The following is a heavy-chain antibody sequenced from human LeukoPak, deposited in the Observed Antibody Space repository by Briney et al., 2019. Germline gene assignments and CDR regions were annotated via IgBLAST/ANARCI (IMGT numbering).Heavy chain of an antibody. D-gene: IGHD3-22*01. V-gene: IGHV4-59*01. CDR1: GGFISTYY. CDR3: ARGNWEVITPDY. CDR2: IYYSGST. Sequence: SETLSLTCTVSGGFISTYYWSWIRQPPGKGLEWIGYIYYSGSTNYNPSLKSRVTISIDTSKNQFSLKLSSVTAADTAVYYCARGNWEVITPDYWGQGTLVTVSS. J-gene: IGHJ4*02.